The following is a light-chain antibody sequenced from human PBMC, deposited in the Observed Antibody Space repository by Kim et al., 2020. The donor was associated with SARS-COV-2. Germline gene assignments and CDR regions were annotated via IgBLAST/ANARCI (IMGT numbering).Light chain of an antibody. V-gene: IGLV1-40*01. CDR2: ADT. J-gene: IGLJ3*02. Sequence: GVTSSSRCSSSNMGDGYAVTWYQNLPQTAPKLLIFADTKRPAGVPGRCAASKSGIAVFLAISGLQAEDEGTYYCQSYDTRVDSRVFGRGTQLTVL. CDR3: QSYDTRVDSRV. CDR1: SSNMGDGYA.